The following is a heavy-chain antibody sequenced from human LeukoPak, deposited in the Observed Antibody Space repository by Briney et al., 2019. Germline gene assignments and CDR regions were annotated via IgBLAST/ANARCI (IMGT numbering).Heavy chain of an antibody. D-gene: IGHD5-18*01. CDR3: ARLQGYSLSYQYFYYMDV. Sequence: GGSLRLSCAGPGFILGDTHMTWVRQAPGKGLEWVSLVYSGITTHYADSVKGRFSISRDHSNNILYLQMNTLRAEDTAVYYCARLQGYSLSYQYFYYMDVWGTGTTVTVSS. V-gene: IGHV3-53*01. CDR1: GFILGDTH. J-gene: IGHJ6*03. CDR2: VYSGITT.